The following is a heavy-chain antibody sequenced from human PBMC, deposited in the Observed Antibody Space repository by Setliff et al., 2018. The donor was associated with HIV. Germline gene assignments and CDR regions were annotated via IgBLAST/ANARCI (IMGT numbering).Heavy chain of an antibody. Sequence: SETLSLTCTVSGGSISSGSYYWSWIRQPAGKGLEWIGHIYTSGSTNYNPSLKSRVTISVDTSKNQFSLKLSSVTAADTAVYYCARDRGSYNFWSGLARGDNWFDPWGQGTLVTVSS. J-gene: IGHJ5*02. V-gene: IGHV4-61*09. CDR3: ARDRGSYNFWSGLARGDNWFDP. CDR1: GGSISSGSYY. CDR2: IYTSGST. D-gene: IGHD3-3*01.